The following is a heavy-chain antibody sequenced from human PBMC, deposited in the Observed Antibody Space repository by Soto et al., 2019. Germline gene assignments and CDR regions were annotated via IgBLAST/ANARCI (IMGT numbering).Heavy chain of an antibody. V-gene: IGHV1-46*01. D-gene: IGHD6-13*01. CDR3: ARDLAAGEH. CDR1: GYTFTHYY. CDR2: INPASGST. J-gene: IGHJ4*02. Sequence: QVQLVQSGAEVKKPGASGKLSCRTSGYTFTHYYIHWVRQAPGQGLEWLAIINPASGSTNYAQDVQGRLPLTMDTSTTTVDMELSGLRAEDTAIFYFARDLAAGEHWGQGTLVTVSS.